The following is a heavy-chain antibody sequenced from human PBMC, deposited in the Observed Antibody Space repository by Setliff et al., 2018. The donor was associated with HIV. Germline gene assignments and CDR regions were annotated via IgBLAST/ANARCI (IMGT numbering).Heavy chain of an antibody. J-gene: IGHJ6*03. CDR3: ARNPEMAALNYFYYYMDV. CDR2: IIPMSGVP. CDR1: GGNFRSYG. D-gene: IGHD6-19*01. V-gene: IGHV1-69*10. Sequence: SVQVSCQASGGNFRSYGISWVRQAHGQGLEWMGGIIPMSGVPKYAQKFQGRVTITADKSTSTAYMELSSLRSEDTAVYYCARNPEMAALNYFYYYMDVWGKGTTVTVSS.